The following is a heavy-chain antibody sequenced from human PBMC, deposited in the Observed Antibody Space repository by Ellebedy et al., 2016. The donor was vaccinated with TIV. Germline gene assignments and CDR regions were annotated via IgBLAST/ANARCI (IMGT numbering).Heavy chain of an antibody. CDR3: ARRAAGTSIGGKGNWFDP. CDR1: GYSFTSYW. V-gene: IGHV5-51*01. CDR2: IYPGVSDT. D-gene: IGHD6-13*01. J-gene: IGHJ5*02. Sequence: GESLKISCKGSGYSFTSYWIGWVRHMPGKGLEWMGIIYPGVSDTRYSPSFQGQVTISADKSISTAYLQWSSLKASDTAMYYCARRAAGTSIGGKGNWFDPWGQGTLVTVSS.